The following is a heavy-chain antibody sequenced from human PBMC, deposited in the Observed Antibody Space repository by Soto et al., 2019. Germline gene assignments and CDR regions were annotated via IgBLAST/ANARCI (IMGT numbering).Heavy chain of an antibody. V-gene: IGHV1-69*13. J-gene: IGHJ4*02. D-gene: IGHD3-16*01. CDR1: GGTFSSYA. Sequence: GASVKVSCKASGGTFSSYAISWVRQAPGQGLEWMGGIIPIFGTANYAQKFQGRVTITADESTSTAYMELSSLRSEDTAVYYCARGNFGGGPTDYWGQGTLVTVSS. CDR3: ARGNFGGGPTDY. CDR2: IIPIFGTA.